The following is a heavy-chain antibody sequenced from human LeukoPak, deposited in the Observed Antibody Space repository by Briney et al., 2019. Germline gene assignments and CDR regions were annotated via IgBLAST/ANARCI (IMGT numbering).Heavy chain of an antibody. CDR2: INHGGSST. Sequence: GGSLRLSCSASGFTFNIYAMTWVRQAPGKGLEWVSLINHGGSSTYYEESVKGRFTISRDNSKNTVYLQMNSLRADDTAIYYCAGGIITPKSYAMDVWGQGTTVIVSS. D-gene: IGHD1-14*01. J-gene: IGHJ6*02. V-gene: IGHV3-23*03. CDR1: GFTFNIYA. CDR3: AGGIITPKSYAMDV.